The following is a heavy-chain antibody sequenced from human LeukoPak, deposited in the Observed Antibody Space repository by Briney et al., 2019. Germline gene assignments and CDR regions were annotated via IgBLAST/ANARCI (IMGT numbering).Heavy chain of an antibody. V-gene: IGHV3-66*02. CDR1: GFTVSTNY. J-gene: IGHJ4*02. CDR3: ARAKGALEPSDY. Sequence: PGGSLRLSCAASGFTVSTNYMSWVRRAPGKGLEWVSIIYSGGSTYYADSVKGRFTISRDNSKNTLYLQMNSLRAEDTAVYYCARAKGALEPSDYWGQGTLVTVSS. CDR2: IYSGGST. D-gene: IGHD1-1*01.